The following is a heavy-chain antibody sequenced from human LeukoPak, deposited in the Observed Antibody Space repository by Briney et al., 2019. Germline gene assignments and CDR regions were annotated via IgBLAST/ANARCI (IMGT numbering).Heavy chain of an antibody. V-gene: IGHV3-23*01. Sequence: PGGSLRLSCAASGFTFSSHAMSWVRQAPGKGLEWVSAISGSGGSTYYADSVKGRFTISRDNSKNTLYLQMNSLRAEDTAVYYCAKPTTWELAYCGGDCYPIDDAFDIWGQGTMVTVSS. CDR1: GFTFSSHA. J-gene: IGHJ3*02. D-gene: IGHD2-21*02. CDR3: AKPTTWELAYCGGDCYPIDDAFDI. CDR2: ISGSGGST.